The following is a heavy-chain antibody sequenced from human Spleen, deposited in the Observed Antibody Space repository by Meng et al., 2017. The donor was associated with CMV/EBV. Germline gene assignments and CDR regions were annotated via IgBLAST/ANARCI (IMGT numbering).Heavy chain of an antibody. Sequence: GESLKISCAASGFTFSSYWMSWVRQAPGKGLEWVANIKQDGSEKYYVDSVKGRFTISRDNAKNSLYLQMNSLRAEDTALYYCAKVPTSGTYYYFDYWGQGTLVTVSS. V-gene: IGHV3-7*03. J-gene: IGHJ4*02. CDR3: AKVPTSGTYYYFDY. CDR1: GFTFSSYW. CDR2: IKQDGSEK. D-gene: IGHD1-26*01.